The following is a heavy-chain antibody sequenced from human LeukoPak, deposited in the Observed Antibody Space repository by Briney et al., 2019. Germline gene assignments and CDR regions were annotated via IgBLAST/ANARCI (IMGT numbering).Heavy chain of an antibody. D-gene: IGHD5-18*01. J-gene: IGHJ4*02. CDR3: ARDSSDYGYEEWR. CDR2: IYSGGST. CDR1: GFTLSSYW. V-gene: IGHV3-53*01. Sequence: GGSLRLSCAASGFTLSSYWMYWVRQAPGKGLEWVSVIYSGGSTYYADSVKGRFTISRDNSKNTLYLQMNSLRAEDTAVYYCARDSSDYGYEEWRWGQGILVTVSS.